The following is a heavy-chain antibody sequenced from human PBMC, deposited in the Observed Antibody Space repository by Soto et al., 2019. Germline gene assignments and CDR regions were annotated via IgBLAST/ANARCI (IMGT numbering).Heavy chain of an antibody. Sequence: GASVKVSCKASGYTFTSYYMHWVRQAPGQGLEWMGIINPSGGSTSYAQKFQGRVTMTRDTSTSTVYMELSGLRSEDTAVYYCARGLRDGEYCSGGSCSLDVLDIWGQGTMVTVSS. V-gene: IGHV1-46*03. D-gene: IGHD2-15*01. CDR2: INPSGGST. CDR3: ARGLRDGEYCSGGSCSLDVLDI. CDR1: GYTFTSYY. J-gene: IGHJ3*02.